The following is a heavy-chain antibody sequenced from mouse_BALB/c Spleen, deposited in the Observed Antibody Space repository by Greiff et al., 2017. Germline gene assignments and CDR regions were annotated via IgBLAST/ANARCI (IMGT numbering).Heavy chain of an antibody. J-gene: IGHJ4*01. D-gene: IGHD1-2*01. CDR1: GFTFSSYA. V-gene: IGHV5-6-5*01. CDR2: ISSGGST. CDR3: ARGGHYYGCYAMDY. Sequence: EVKLMESGGGLVKPGGSLKLSCAASGFTFSSYAMSWVRQTPEKRLEWVASISSGGSTYYPDSVMGRFTISRDNARNILYLQMSSLRTEDTAMYYCARGGHYYGCYAMDYWGQGTSVTVSS.